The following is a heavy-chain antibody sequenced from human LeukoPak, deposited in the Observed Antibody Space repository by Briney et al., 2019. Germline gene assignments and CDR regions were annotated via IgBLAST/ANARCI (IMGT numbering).Heavy chain of an antibody. CDR2: IYSGGDT. CDR3: ARDPLGYCSGGSCYYYYMDV. V-gene: IGHV3-53*01. CDR1: GFTVSSNY. J-gene: IGHJ6*03. D-gene: IGHD2-15*01. Sequence: PGGSLRLSCAPSGFTVSSNYMSWVRQAPGKGQEWVSVIYSGGDTFYADSVKGRFTISRDNAKNSLYLQMNSLRAEDTAVYYCARDPLGYCSGGSCYYYYMDVWGKGTTVTVSS.